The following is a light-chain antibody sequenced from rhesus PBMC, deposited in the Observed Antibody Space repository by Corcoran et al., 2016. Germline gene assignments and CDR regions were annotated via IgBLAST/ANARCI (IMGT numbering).Light chain of an antibody. V-gene: IGKV1-32*03. CDR3: QQGYSTPPT. Sequence: DIQMSQSPSSLSASVGDRVTITCRASQGISSYLNWYQQKPGKAPKLLIYYANSLASGVPSIFSGSGSGTDYTLTISSLQPEDFATYYCQQGYSTPPTFGQGTKVEIK. CDR1: QGISSY. CDR2: YAN. J-gene: IGKJ1*01.